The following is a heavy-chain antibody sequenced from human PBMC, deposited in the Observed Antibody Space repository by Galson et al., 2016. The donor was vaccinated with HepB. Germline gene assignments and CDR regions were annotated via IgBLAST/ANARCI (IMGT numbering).Heavy chain of an antibody. CDR1: GFSFSTHA. CDR2: VSGSGAST. J-gene: IGHJ5*02. CDR3: ARGRTTVGYNCFDP. Sequence: SLRLSCAASGFSFSTHAMSWVRRAPGKGLEWLSSVSGSGASTYYADSVKGRFSISRDNSKNTLFLQMNSLRAEDTAVYYCARGRTTVGYNCFDPWGQGTLVTVSS. V-gene: IGHV3-23*01. D-gene: IGHD4-17*01.